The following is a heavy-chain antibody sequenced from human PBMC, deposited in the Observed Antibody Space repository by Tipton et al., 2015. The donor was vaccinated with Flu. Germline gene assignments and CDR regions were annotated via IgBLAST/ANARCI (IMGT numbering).Heavy chain of an antibody. D-gene: IGHD3-22*01. CDR1: GGSISSYY. CDR2: IYYSGST. J-gene: IGHJ3*02. Sequence: GLVKPSETLSLTCTVSGGSISSYYWSWIRQPPGKGLEWIGYIYYSGSTNYNPSLKSRVTISVDTSKNQFSLKLSSVTAADTAVYYCARADSSGYYKDDAFDIWGQGTMVTVSS. CDR3: ARADSSGYYKDDAFDI. V-gene: IGHV4-59*08.